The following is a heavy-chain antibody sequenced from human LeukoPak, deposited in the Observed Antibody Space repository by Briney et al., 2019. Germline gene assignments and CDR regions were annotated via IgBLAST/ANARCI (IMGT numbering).Heavy chain of an antibody. Sequence: PGGSLRLSCVGSGFTFSICAMSWVRQAPGKGLEWVSAVSSSGGNTYYADSVKGRFTISRDNSKNTLYLQMNSLRAEDTAIYYCAKEDKDPRGRTTSSDYWGQGTLVTVSS. CDR2: VSSSGGNT. D-gene: IGHD1-14*01. J-gene: IGHJ4*02. V-gene: IGHV3-23*01. CDR1: GFTFSICA. CDR3: AKEDKDPRGRTTSSDY.